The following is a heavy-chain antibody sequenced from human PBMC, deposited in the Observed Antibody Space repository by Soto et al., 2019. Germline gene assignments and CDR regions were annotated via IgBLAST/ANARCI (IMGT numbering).Heavy chain of an antibody. J-gene: IGHJ4*02. Sequence: QVQLVQSGAELKKPGASVKVSCKASGYTFSNYDMNWVRQATGQGPEWIGWVNPDNGDTGYAQKFQGRVTLTTDISTTTAYMELTSLRSEDTAIYYCSKVSREGSAIAFDYWGQGTLITVSS. CDR1: GYTFSNYD. CDR3: SKVSREGSAIAFDY. CDR2: VNPDNGDT. D-gene: IGHD2-15*01. V-gene: IGHV1-8*01.